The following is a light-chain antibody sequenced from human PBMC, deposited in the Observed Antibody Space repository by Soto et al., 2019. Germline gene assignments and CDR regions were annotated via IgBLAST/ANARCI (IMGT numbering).Light chain of an antibody. CDR3: QQYQSYFLT. V-gene: IGKV1-5*01. J-gene: IGKJ3*01. CDR1: QSIGNW. CDR2: DAS. Sequence: DIQMTQSPSTLSASVGDRVTITCRASQSIGNWLAWYQQKPGKAPKLLIYDASILESGVPSRFSGSGSGTEFTLTISGLQPDDFATYYCQQYQSYFLTFGPGTTVDMK.